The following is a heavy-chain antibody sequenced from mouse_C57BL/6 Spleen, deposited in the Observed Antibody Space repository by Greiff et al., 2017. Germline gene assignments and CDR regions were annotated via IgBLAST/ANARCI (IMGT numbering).Heavy chain of an antibody. V-gene: IGHV5-12*01. CDR1: GFTFSDYY. CDR3: ARHKNWDWYFDV. Sequence: EVKLQESGGGLVQPGGSLKLSCAASGFTFSDYYMYWVRQTPEKRLEWVAYISNGGGSTYYPDTVKGRFTISRDNAKNTLYLQMSRLKSEDTAMYYCARHKNWDWYFDVWGTGTTVTVSS. J-gene: IGHJ1*03. D-gene: IGHD4-1*01. CDR2: ISNGGGST.